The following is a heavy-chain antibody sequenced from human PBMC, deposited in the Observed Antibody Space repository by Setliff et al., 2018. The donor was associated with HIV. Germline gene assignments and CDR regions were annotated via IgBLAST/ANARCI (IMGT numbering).Heavy chain of an antibody. Sequence: GGPLRLSCAASGFTFSSYGMHWVRQAPGKGLEWVAVISYDGSNKYYADSVKGRFTISRDNSKNTLYLQMNSLRVEDTAVYYCAKSAFGGVSPFDYWGQGTLVTVSS. CDR1: GFTFSSYG. CDR2: ISYDGSNK. V-gene: IGHV3-30-3*02. CDR3: AKSAFGGVSPFDY. D-gene: IGHD3-16*01. J-gene: IGHJ4*02.